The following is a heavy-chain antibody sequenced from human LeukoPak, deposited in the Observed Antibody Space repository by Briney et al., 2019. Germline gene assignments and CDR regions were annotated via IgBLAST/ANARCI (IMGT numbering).Heavy chain of an antibody. V-gene: IGHV1-46*01. Sequence: ASVKVSRKASGYTFTSYYMHWVRQAPGQGLEWMGIINPSGGSTSYAQKFQGRVTMTRDMSTSTVYMELSSLRSEDTAVYYCARAGYYYYYMDVWGKGTTVTVSS. D-gene: IGHD7-27*01. J-gene: IGHJ6*03. CDR2: INPSGGST. CDR3: ARAGYYYYYMDV. CDR1: GYTFTSYY.